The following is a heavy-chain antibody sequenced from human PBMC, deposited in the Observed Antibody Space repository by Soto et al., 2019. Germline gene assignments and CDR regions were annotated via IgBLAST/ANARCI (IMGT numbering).Heavy chain of an antibody. CDR3: ARLVATPYYYGMDV. J-gene: IGHJ6*02. CDR1: GFTFSSYA. Sequence: QVQLVESGGGVVQPGRSVRLSCAASGFTFSSYAMHWVRQAPGKGLAWVAVIGYDGSNKYYADSVKGRFTISRDNSKNTLYLQMNSLRAEDTAVYYCARLVATPYYYGMDVWGQGTTVTVSS. CDR2: IGYDGSNK. V-gene: IGHV3-33*01. D-gene: IGHD5-12*01.